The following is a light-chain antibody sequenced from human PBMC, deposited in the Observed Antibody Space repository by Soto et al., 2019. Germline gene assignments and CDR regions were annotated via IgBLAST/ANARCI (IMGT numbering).Light chain of an antibody. CDR3: QQYGSTPLT. J-gene: IGKJ4*01. CDR2: DAS. Sequence: EIVLTQSPDTLSLSPGERATLSCRASQSVRSNYLAWYQQKPGQAPRFLIYDASSRATGIPDRLSGSGSGTDFTLTISRLEPEDFAVYYCQQYGSTPLTFGGGTKV. CDR1: QSVRSNY. V-gene: IGKV3-20*01.